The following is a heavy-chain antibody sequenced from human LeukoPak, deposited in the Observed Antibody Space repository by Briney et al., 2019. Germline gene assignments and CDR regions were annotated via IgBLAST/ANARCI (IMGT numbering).Heavy chain of an antibody. CDR3: ARGGGLDV. D-gene: IGHD3-16*01. V-gene: IGHV3-7*03. Sequence: GGSLRLSCAASGLSFSSYWMSWFRQAPGKGLEWVASINHNGNVNYYVDSVKGRFTISRDNAKNSLYLQMSNLRAEDTAVYFCARGGGLDVWGQGATVTVSS. CDR2: INHNGNVN. J-gene: IGHJ6*02. CDR1: GLSFSSYW.